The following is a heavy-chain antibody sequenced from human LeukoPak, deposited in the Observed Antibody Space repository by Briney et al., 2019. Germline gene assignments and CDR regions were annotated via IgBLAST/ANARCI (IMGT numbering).Heavy chain of an antibody. D-gene: IGHD3-22*01. Sequence: TGGSLRLSCAASGFTFSSYGMHGVRQAPGKGLEWGAVIWYDGSNKYYGDSVKGRFTISRANSKNTLYLQMNSLRAEDTAVYYCAREPLPYYYDSSGYDSYWGQGTLVTVSS. V-gene: IGHV3-33*01. J-gene: IGHJ4*02. CDR2: IWYDGSNK. CDR3: AREPLPYYYDSSGYDSY. CDR1: GFTFSSYG.